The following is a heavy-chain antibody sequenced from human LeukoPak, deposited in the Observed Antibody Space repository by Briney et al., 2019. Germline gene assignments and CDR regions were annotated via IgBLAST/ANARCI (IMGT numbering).Heavy chain of an antibody. CDR1: GGSFSGYY. Sequence: SETLSLTCAVYGGSFSGYYWSWIRQPPGKGLEWIGEINHSGSTNYNPFLKSRVTISVDTSKNQFSLKLSSVTAADTAVYYCARDRSYSAPLDYWGQGTLVTVSS. V-gene: IGHV4-34*01. CDR2: INHSGST. CDR3: ARDRSYSAPLDY. D-gene: IGHD1-26*01. J-gene: IGHJ4*02.